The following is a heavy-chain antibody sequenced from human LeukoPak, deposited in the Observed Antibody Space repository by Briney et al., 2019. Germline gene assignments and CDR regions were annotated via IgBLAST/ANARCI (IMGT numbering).Heavy chain of an antibody. CDR1: GGSIRTTSYY. J-gene: IGHJ4*02. CDR2: IYFSGST. CDR3: ARGGTFWDS. V-gene: IGHV4-39*07. D-gene: IGHD3-3*01. Sequence: SETLSLTCTVSGGSIRTTSYYWAWIRQSPGREPEWIGTIYFSGSTYYNPSLESRVTISVDTSNNQFSLKLNSVTAADTAVYYCARGGTFWDSRGQGTLVTVSS.